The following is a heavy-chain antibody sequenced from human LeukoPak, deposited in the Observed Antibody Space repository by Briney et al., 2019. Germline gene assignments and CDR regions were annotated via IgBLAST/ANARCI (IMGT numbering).Heavy chain of an antibody. D-gene: IGHD3-10*01. CDR3: ARLQYGSGSSIDY. J-gene: IGHJ4*02. Sequence: PSETLSLTCNVSGVSVSSSSYYWGWTRQPPGKGLGWIGSIYSSGSTYYNPSPKSRVTISVDTSKNQFSLKLSSVTAADTAVYYCARLQYGSGSSIDYWGQGTLVTVSS. CDR2: IYSSGST. V-gene: IGHV4-39*01. CDR1: GVSVSSSSYY.